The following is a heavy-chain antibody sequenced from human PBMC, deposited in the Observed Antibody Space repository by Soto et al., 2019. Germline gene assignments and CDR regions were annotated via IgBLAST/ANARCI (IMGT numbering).Heavy chain of an antibody. V-gene: IGHV4-39*01. CDR1: GGSISSSSYY. CDR3: ARHWTYYDFWSGYYSDGMDV. Sequence: SETLRLTCTVSGGSISSSSYYWGWIRQPPGKGLEWIGSIYYSGSTYYNPSLKSRVTISVDTSKNQFSLKLSSVTDADTAVYYCARHWTYYDFWSGYYSDGMDVWGQGTTVT. D-gene: IGHD3-3*01. J-gene: IGHJ6*02. CDR2: IYYSGST.